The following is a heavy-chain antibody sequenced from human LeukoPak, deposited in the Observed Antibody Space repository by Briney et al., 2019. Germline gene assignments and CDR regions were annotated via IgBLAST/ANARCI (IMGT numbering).Heavy chain of an antibody. D-gene: IGHD2-2*01. CDR3: ARQSSYCSSTSCYSYGMDV. Sequence: GESLKISCKGSGYSFTSYWIGWGRQMPGKGLEWMGIIYPGDSDTRYSPSFQGQVTISADKSISTAYLQWSSLKASDTAMYYCARQSSYCSSTSCYSYGMDVWGQGTTVTVSS. CDR2: IYPGDSDT. J-gene: IGHJ6*02. V-gene: IGHV5-51*01. CDR1: GYSFTSYW.